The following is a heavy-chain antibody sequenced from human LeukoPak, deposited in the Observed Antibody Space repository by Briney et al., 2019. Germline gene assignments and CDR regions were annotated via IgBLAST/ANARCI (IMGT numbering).Heavy chain of an antibody. D-gene: IGHD1-26*01. CDR2: TYYRSKWFN. V-gene: IGHV6-1*01. Sequence: SQTLSHTCAISGVSVSSNSAAWNWSRQSPSRGLEWLGRTYYRSKWFNNYAVSVKSRITINPDTSKNQFSLQLNSVTPEDTAVYYCASEDEVGVTWSWFDPWGQRTLVTVSS. CDR3: ASEDEVGVTWSWFDP. CDR1: GVSVSSNSAA. J-gene: IGHJ5*02.